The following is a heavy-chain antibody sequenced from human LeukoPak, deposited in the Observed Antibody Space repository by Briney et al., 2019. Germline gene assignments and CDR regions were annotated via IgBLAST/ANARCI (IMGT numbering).Heavy chain of an antibody. D-gene: IGHD3-10*01. CDR1: GCTFSSYA. Sequence: GGSLRLSCAASGCTFSSYAMSWVRQAPGKGLEWVSAISCSGGSTYYADSVKGRFTISRDNSKNTLYLQMNSLRAEDTAVYYCAKDRLWFGELLYYFDYWGQRTLVTVSS. J-gene: IGHJ4*02. CDR2: ISCSGGST. V-gene: IGHV3-23*01. CDR3: AKDRLWFGELLYYFDY.